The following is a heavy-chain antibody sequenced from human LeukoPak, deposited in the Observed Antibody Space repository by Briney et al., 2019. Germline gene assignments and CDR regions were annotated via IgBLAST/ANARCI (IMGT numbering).Heavy chain of an antibody. CDR3: ARGPRSGGSGSYYYY. V-gene: IGHV4-34*01. Sequence: SETLSLTCAVYGGSFSGYYWSWIRQPPGKGLEWIGEINHSGSTNQNPSLKSRVTISVDTSKNRFSLKLSSVTAADTAVYYCARGPRSGGSGSYYYYWGQGTLVTVSS. J-gene: IGHJ4*02. D-gene: IGHD3-10*01. CDR1: GGSFSGYY. CDR2: INHSGST.